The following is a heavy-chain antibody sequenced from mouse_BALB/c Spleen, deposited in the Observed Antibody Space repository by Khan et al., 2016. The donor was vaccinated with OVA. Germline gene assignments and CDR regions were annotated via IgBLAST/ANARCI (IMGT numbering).Heavy chain of an antibody. D-gene: IGHD2-10*01. CDR2: INTYTGEP. CDR1: GHTFTKFA. Sequence: QIQLVQSGPEVKKPGETVKISCKASGHTFTKFAMNWVKQAPGKGLKWMGWINTYTGEPTYADDFNGRSAFSLDTSSSTAYLQLNNLTTEDTATYCGARPPYFSYVLDNWGQGTSVTVSS. V-gene: IGHV9-3-1*01. CDR3: ARPPYFSYVLDN. J-gene: IGHJ4*01.